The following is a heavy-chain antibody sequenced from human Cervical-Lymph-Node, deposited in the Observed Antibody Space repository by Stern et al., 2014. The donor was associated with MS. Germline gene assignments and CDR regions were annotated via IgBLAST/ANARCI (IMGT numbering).Heavy chain of an antibody. J-gene: IGHJ4*02. CDR3: ARYTTYGLPFDY. Sequence: VQLVQSGAEVKKPGESLKISCKGSGYSFTSYWIAWVRQMPGKGLEWMGIIYPSDSDTRYSPSFQGRVSISADSSAAYLQWSSLEASDTAIYYCARYTTYGLPFDYWGQGTRVAVSS. CDR2: IYPSDSDT. V-gene: IGHV5-51*01. D-gene: IGHD3-10*01. CDR1: GYSFTSYW.